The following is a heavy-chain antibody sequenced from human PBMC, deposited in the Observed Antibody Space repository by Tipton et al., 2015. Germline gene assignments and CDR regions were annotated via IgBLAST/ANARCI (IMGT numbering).Heavy chain of an antibody. CDR1: GYSFTSYW. CDR2: IYPGDSDT. Sequence: QSGAEVKKPGESLKISCKGSGYSFTSYWIGWVRQVPGKGLESVGIIYPGDSDTRYSPSFQGQVTIPADKSISTSYLQWSSLKASDTAMYYCARLIKFRDGSGSFDYWGQGTLVTVSS. V-gene: IGHV5-51*03. CDR3: ARLIKFRDGSGSFDY. J-gene: IGHJ4*02. D-gene: IGHD3-10*01.